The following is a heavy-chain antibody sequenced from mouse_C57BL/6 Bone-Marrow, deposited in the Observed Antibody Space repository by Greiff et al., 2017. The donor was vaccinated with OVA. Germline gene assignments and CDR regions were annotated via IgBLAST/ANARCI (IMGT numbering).Heavy chain of an antibody. D-gene: IGHD1-1*01. CDR2: IYPGDGDT. Sequence: VMLQQSGPELVKPGASVKISCKASGYAFSSSWMNWVKQRPGKGLEWIGRIYPGDGDTNYNGKFKGKATLTADKSSSTAYMQLSSLTSEDSAVYFCAYYYGSSYGYYYAMEYWGQGTSVTVSS. CDR1: GYAFSSSW. V-gene: IGHV1-82*01. CDR3: AYYYGSSYGYYYAMEY. J-gene: IGHJ4*01.